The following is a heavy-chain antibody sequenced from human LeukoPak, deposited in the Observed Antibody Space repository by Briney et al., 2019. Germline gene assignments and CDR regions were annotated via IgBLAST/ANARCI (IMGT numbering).Heavy chain of an antibody. CDR3: TRAHGGCGMDV. D-gene: IGHD6-19*01. Sequence: PGGSLRLSCAVSGFTVSNNHMNWVRQAPGGGLECVSVIYSDGATSYAGSVRGRFTISRDNSKNTLYLQMNTLRPEDTALYYCTRAHGGCGMDVWGQGTTVIVSS. CDR1: GFTVSNNH. J-gene: IGHJ6*02. CDR2: IYSDGAT. V-gene: IGHV3-66*02.